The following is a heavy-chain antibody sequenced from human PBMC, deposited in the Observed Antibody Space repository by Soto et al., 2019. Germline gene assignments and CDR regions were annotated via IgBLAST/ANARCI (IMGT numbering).Heavy chain of an antibody. J-gene: IGHJ2*01. CDR2: MSNSGST. D-gene: IGHD2-15*01. CDR1: GASISSYY. Sequence: QVQLQESGPGLVRPSETLSLTCTVSGASISSYYWTWVRQPPGKGLEWIGYMSNSGSTNYNPSFKSRVTMSVDTSKNQLSLKLSSVTAADTAVYYCVRHATDHRGNAEDWHFDLWGRGTLVSVSS. V-gene: IGHV4-59*08. CDR3: VRHATDHRGNAEDWHFDL.